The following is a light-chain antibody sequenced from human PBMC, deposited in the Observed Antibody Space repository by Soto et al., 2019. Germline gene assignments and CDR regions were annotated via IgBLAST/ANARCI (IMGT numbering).Light chain of an antibody. J-gene: IGLJ1*01. CDR1: SSDVGGYNY. V-gene: IGLV2-14*01. Sequence: QSALTQPASVSGSPGQSITISCTGTSSDVGGYNYVSWYQQYPGKAPKLMIYDVSNRPSGVSNRFSGSKSGTTASLTISGLQAEDEADYYCSSYTISNTLVFGSGTKVTVL. CDR3: SSYTISNTLV. CDR2: DVS.